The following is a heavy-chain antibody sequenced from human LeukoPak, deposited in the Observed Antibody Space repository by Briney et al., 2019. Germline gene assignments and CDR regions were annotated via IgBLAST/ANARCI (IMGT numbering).Heavy chain of an antibody. CDR2: IYYSGST. Sequence: SETLSLTCTVSGGSISSGGYYWSWIRQHPGKGLEWIGYIYYSGSTYYNPSLRSRVTISVDMSKNQFSLKLSSVTAADTAVYYCARIGYSSGWYEGDYWGQGTLVTVSS. CDR1: GGSISSGGYY. J-gene: IGHJ4*02. CDR3: ARIGYSSGWYEGDY. D-gene: IGHD6-19*01. V-gene: IGHV4-31*03.